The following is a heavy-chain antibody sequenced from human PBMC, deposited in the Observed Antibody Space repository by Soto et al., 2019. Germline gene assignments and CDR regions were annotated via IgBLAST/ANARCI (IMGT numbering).Heavy chain of an antibody. CDR1: GGSISSGGYS. CDR2: IYHSGST. V-gene: IGHV4-30-2*01. D-gene: IGHD4-17*01. CDR3: VGESDYGGKGFDY. Sequence: QLQLQESGSGLVKPSQTLSLTCAVSGGSISSGGYSWSWIRQPPGKGLEWIGYIYHSGSTYYNPSLKSRVTISVARSKNQFSLQLSSVTAADTAVYYWVGESDYGGKGFDYWGQGTLVTVSS. J-gene: IGHJ4*02.